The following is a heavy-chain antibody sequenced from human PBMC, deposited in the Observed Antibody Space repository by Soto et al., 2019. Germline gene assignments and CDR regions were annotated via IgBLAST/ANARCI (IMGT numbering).Heavy chain of an antibody. V-gene: IGHV3-15*07. J-gene: IGHJ4*02. Sequence: GGSLRLSCADSGFTFSNAWMNWVRQAPGKGLEWVGCIKSKTDGGTTDYAAPVKGRFTISRDDSKNTLYLQMNSLKTEDTAVYYCATDPVYRSSWYYFDFWGQGTLVTVSS. CDR1: GFTFSNAW. CDR3: ATDPVYRSSWYYFDF. D-gene: IGHD6-13*01. CDR2: IKSKTDGGTT.